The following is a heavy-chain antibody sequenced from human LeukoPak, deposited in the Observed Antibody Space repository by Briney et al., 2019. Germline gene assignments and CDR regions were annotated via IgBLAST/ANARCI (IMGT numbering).Heavy chain of an antibody. CDR3: ARVQSTYYYDSSGGDFDY. Sequence: PGGSLRLSCAASGFTVSSNYMSWVRQAPGKGLEWVSIIYSAGSTYYSDSVRGRFTISRDNSKNTLYLQMNSLRAEDTAVYYCARVQSTYYYDSSGGDFDYWGQGTLVTVSS. CDR2: IYSAGST. D-gene: IGHD3-22*01. CDR1: GFTVSSNY. J-gene: IGHJ4*02. V-gene: IGHV3-66*01.